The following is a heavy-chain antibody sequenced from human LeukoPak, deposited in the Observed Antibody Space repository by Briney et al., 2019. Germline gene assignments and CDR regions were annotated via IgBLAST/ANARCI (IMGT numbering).Heavy chain of an antibody. D-gene: IGHD5-24*01. V-gene: IGHV3-48*02. CDR3: ARGASRGFDY. Sequence: GGSLRLSCAAAGFTFSTYSMNRVRQPPGEGLEWVSYISSSSSTIYYADSVKGRFTISRDNAKNSLYLQMNSLRDEDTAVYYCARGASRGFDYWGHGTLVTVSS. CDR1: GFTFSTYS. J-gene: IGHJ4*01. CDR2: ISSSSSTI.